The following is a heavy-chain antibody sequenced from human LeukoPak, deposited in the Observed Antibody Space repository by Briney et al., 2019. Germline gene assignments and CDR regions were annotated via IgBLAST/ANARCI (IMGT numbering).Heavy chain of an antibody. V-gene: IGHV4-34*01. Sequence: PSETLSLTCAVYGGSFSGYYWSWLRQPPGKGLEWIGEINHSGSTNYNPSLKSRVTISVDTSKNQFSLKLSSVTAADTAVYYCARKSTGYCTNGVCRGRNWFDHWGQGTLVTVSS. CDR2: INHSGST. J-gene: IGHJ5*02. D-gene: IGHD2-8*01. CDR1: GGSFSGYY. CDR3: ARKSTGYCTNGVCRGRNWFDH.